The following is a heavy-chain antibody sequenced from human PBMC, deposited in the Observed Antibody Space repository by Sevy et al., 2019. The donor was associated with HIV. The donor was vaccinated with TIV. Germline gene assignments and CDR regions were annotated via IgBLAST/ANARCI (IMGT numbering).Heavy chain of an antibody. Sequence: SETLSLTCTVSGGSINSDHWNWIRQPPGKGLEWIGYVYYTGGTNDNPSLKNRVTISVDRTKNQSSLKRTSVTAADTAGYYCARRNDFDIWGQGTMVTVSS. CDR2: VYYTGGT. CDR1: GGSINSDH. CDR3: ARRNDFDI. V-gene: IGHV4-59*08. J-gene: IGHJ3*02.